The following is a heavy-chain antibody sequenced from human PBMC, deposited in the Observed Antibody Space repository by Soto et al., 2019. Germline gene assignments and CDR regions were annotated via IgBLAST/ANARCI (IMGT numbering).Heavy chain of an antibody. CDR3: ATGLRTGNYGMDV. Sequence: QEQLVQAGAEVKKPGSSVRISCRASGGTFSNDAVSWVRQAPGQGLQWMGGIIPIFGTTHYAQKFQGRVTITADEWTATAYIELRSVTSEDTAVYYCATGLRTGNYGMDVWGQGTAVTVSS. J-gene: IGHJ6*02. CDR2: IIPIFGTT. D-gene: IGHD3-10*01. CDR1: GGTFSNDA. V-gene: IGHV1-69*01.